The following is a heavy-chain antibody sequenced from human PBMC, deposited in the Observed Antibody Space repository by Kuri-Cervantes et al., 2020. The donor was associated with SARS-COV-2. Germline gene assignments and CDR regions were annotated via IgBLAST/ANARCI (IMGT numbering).Heavy chain of an antibody. CDR3: ARHEGWFPLWLPFDY. CDR2: NYYSGST. V-gene: IGHV4-30-4*08. D-gene: IGHD5-18*01. CDR1: GGSISSGDYY. Sequence: SETLSLTCTVSGGSISSGDYYWSWIRQPPGKGLEWIGYNYYSGSTYYNPSLKSRVTISVDTSKNQFSLKLSSVTAADTAVYYCARHEGWFPLWLPFDYWGQGTLVTVSS. J-gene: IGHJ4*02.